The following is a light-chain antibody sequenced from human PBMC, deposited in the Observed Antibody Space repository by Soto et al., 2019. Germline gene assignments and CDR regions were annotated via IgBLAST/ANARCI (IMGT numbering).Light chain of an antibody. J-gene: IGKJ1*01. CDR3: QQYNTFSWT. Sequence: DIQMTQSPSTLSGSVGDRVTITCRASQTISSWLAWYQQKPGKAPKLLIFDASSLEGGVPSRFSGSGSGTEFTLTISSLHPDDFATYFCQQYNTFSWTFGQGTKV. CDR1: QTISSW. CDR2: DAS. V-gene: IGKV1-5*01.